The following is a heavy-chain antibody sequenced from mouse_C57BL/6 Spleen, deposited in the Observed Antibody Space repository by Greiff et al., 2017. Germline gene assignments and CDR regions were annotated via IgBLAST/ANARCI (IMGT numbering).Heavy chain of an antibody. V-gene: IGHV5-9-1*02. Sequence: EVKVVESGEGLVKPGGSLKLTCAASGFTFSSYAMSWVRQTPEKRLEWVAYISSGGDYIYYADTVKGRFTISRDNARNTLYLQMSSLKSEDTAMYYWTRDRGTIYYGYYFDYRGQGTTLTVSS. CDR1: GFTFSSYA. J-gene: IGHJ2*01. CDR2: ISSGGDYI. D-gene: IGHD2-2*01. CDR3: TRDRGTIYYGYYFDY.